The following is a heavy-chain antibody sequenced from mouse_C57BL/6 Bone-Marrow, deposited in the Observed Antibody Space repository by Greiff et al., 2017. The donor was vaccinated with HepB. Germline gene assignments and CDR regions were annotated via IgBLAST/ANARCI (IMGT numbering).Heavy chain of an antibody. CDR2: IDPANGNT. CDR3: ARAGSSRPYYGSSHWYFDV. CDR1: GFNIKNTY. D-gene: IGHD1-1*01. V-gene: IGHV14-3*01. J-gene: IGHJ1*03. Sequence: VQLQQSVAELVRPGASVKLSCTASGFNIKNTYMHWVKQRPEQGLEWIGRIDPANGNTKYAPKFQGKATITADTSSNTAYLQLSSLTSEDSAVYYCARAGSSRPYYGSSHWYFDVWGTGTTVTVSS.